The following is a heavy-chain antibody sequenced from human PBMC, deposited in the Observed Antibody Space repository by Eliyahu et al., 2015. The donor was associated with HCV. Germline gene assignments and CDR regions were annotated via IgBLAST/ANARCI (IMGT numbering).Heavy chain of an antibody. D-gene: IGHD5-18*01. J-gene: IGHJ6*02. Sequence: QVQLVESGGGVVQPGRSLRLSCAASGFTFXSYGMHWVRQAPGKGLGXVAXIWYDGSNKYYADSVKGRFTISRDNSKNTLYLQMNSLRAEDTAVYYCARDLRGGYSHRGYGMDVWGQGTTVTVSS. V-gene: IGHV3-33*01. CDR2: IWYDGSNK. CDR1: GFTFXSYG. CDR3: ARDLRGGYSHRGYGMDV.